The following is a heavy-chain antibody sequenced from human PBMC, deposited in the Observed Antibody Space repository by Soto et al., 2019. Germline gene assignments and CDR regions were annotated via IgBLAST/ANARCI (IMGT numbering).Heavy chain of an antibody. Sequence: LRLSCAASGFTFSHAWMSCVRQAPGKGLEWVGRIKDKGNGGTTDFGAPVKGRFTISRDDSKNTPYPQMDSLKSEDTDVYYCVTEVHGSRGDFFDYWGQGTLVTVSS. V-gene: IGHV3-15*01. CDR3: VTEVHGSRGDFFDY. D-gene: IGHD2-2*01. J-gene: IGHJ4*02. CDR1: GFTFSHAW. CDR2: IKDKGNGGTT.